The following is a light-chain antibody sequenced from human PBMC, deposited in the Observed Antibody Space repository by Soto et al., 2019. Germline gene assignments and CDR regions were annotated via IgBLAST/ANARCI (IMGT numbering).Light chain of an antibody. Sequence: EILLTQSPDTLSLSPGERATLSCRASQSVSNNYLAWYQQKPGQAPRLLIYGASNRATGIPDRFSGSGSGTDFTLTISSLEPEDFAVYCCQHRKNWPRTFCQGTKLDI. J-gene: IGKJ1*01. CDR3: QHRKNWPRT. CDR2: GAS. CDR1: QSVSNNY. V-gene: IGKV3D-20*02.